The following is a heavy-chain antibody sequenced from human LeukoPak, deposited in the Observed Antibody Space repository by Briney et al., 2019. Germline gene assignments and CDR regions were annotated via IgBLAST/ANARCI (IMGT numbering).Heavy chain of an antibody. CDR3: ASFAAAPGGRDY. CDR2: INHSGST. D-gene: IGHD1-26*01. V-gene: IGHV4-34*01. Sequence: SETLSLTCAVYGGSFSGYYWSWIRQPPGKGLEWIGEINHSGSTNYNPSLKRRVTISVDTSKNQFSLKLSSVTAADTAVYYCASFAAAPGGRDYWGQGTLVTVSS. CDR1: GGSFSGYY. J-gene: IGHJ4*02.